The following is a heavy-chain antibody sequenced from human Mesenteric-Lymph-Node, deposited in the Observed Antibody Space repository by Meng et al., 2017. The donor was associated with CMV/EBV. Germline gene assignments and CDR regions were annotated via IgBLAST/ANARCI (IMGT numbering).Heavy chain of an antibody. CDR3: AKADIVVVPAAIEG. V-gene: IGHV3-21*04. D-gene: IGHD2-2*01. CDR2: ISRGGNNV. Sequence: GGSLRLSCVASGFTFRSYTMNWVRQAPGKGLEWVSSISRGGNNVYYAESVKGRFTISRDNSKNTLYLQMNSLRAEDTAVYYCAKADIVVVPAAIEGWGQGTLVTVSS. J-gene: IGHJ4*02. CDR1: GFTFRSYT.